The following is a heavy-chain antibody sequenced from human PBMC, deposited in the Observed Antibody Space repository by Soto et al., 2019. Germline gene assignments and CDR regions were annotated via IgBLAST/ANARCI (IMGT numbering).Heavy chain of an antibody. CDR2: IIPIFGTA. D-gene: IGHD5-18*01. V-gene: IGHV1-69*01. Sequence: VKVSCKASGGTFSSYAISWVRQAPGQGLEWMGGIIPIFGTANYAQKFQGRVTITADESTSTAYMELSSLRSEDTAVYYCASEYVGTAMVGDDAFDIWGQGTMVTVSS. J-gene: IGHJ3*02. CDR1: GGTFSSYA. CDR3: ASEYVGTAMVGDDAFDI.